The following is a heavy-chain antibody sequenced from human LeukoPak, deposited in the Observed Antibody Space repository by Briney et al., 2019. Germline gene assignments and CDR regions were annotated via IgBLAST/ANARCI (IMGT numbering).Heavy chain of an antibody. J-gene: IGHJ6*02. CDR2: IGTAGDT. Sequence: PGGSLRLSCAASGFTFSSYDMHWVRQATGEGLEWVSAIGTAGDTYYPGSVKGRFTISRENAKNSLHLQMNSLSAGDTAVYYCARGGSINYYYYGMDVWGQGTTVTVSS. CDR3: ARGGSINYYYYGMDV. D-gene: IGHD2-15*01. V-gene: IGHV3-13*01. CDR1: GFTFSSYD.